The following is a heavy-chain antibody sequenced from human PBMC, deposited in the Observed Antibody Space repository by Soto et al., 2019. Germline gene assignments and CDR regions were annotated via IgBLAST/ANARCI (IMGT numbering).Heavy chain of an antibody. Sequence: QVQLVESGGGVVQPGRSLRLSCAASGFTFSSYGMHWVRQAPGKGLEWVAVISYEGSNKYYADSVKGRFTISRDNSKNTLYLQMNSLRAEDTAVYYCAKDRDIVVVVAAFDYWGQGTLVTVSS. CDR2: ISYEGSNK. V-gene: IGHV3-30*18. D-gene: IGHD2-15*01. CDR3: AKDRDIVVVVAAFDY. J-gene: IGHJ4*02. CDR1: GFTFSSYG.